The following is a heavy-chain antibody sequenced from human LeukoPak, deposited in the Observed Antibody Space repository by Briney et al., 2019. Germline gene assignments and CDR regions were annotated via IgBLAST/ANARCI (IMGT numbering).Heavy chain of an antibody. J-gene: IGHJ3*02. Sequence: GASVKVSCKASGYTFTGYYMHWVRQATGQGLEWMGWMNPNRGNTGYAQKFQGRVTITRNTSISTAYMELSSLRSEDTAVYYCARAYSSGYSHDAFDIWGQGTMVTVSS. V-gene: IGHV1-8*03. CDR1: GYTFTGYY. CDR2: MNPNRGNT. D-gene: IGHD3-22*01. CDR3: ARAYSSGYSHDAFDI.